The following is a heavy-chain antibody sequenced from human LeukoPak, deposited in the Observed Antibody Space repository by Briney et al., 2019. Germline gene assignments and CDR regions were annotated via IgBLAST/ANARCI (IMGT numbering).Heavy chain of an antibody. CDR2: IYHSGST. CDR3: ARDREYYYDSSGYYHDAFDI. D-gene: IGHD3-22*01. CDR1: GGSISSSNW. V-gene: IGHV4-4*02. Sequence: SGTLSLTCAVSGGSISSSNWWSWVRPPPGKGLEWIGEIYHSGSTNYNPSLKSRVTISVDKSKNQFSLKLSSVTAADTAVYYCARDREYYYDSSGYYHDAFDIWGQGTMVTVSS. J-gene: IGHJ3*02.